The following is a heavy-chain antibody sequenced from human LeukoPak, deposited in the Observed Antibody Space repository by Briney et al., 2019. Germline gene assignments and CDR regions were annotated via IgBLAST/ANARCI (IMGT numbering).Heavy chain of an antibody. J-gene: IGHJ4*02. CDR1: GFTFSSYW. CDR2: ISSSGNTI. Sequence: GGSLRLSCAASGFTFSSYWMSWVRQAPGKGLEWVSYISSSGNTIYYADSVRGRFTISRDNAKNSLYLQMNSLRAEDTAVYYCAKHPQDWGQGTLVSVSS. CDR3: AKHPQD. V-gene: IGHV3-48*04.